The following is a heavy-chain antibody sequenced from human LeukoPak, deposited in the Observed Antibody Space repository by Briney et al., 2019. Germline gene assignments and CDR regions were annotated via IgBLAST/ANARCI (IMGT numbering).Heavy chain of an antibody. CDR1: RDSISRGSYY. D-gene: IGHD4-17*01. CDR3: ARQDYVSSYFDP. J-gene: IGHJ5*02. V-gene: IGHV4-39*01. Sequence: SETLSLTCTVSRDSISRGSYYWGWIRQPPGKGLEWIGTIYYSGSTYYNLSLKSRVTISVDTAKNYFSLSLRSVTAADTALYYCARQDYVSSYFDPWGQGTLVTVSS. CDR2: IYYSGST.